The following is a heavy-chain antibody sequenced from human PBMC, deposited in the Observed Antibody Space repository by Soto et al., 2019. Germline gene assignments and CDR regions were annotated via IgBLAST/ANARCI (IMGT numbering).Heavy chain of an antibody. CDR2: TIPIFGAV. Sequence: QVQLVQSGAEVKKPGSSVKVSCKASGGTHSNYAFSWVRQAPGQGLEWVGGTIPIFGAVIYAQKFQGRVTITADESTSTAYMELSSLGSDDTAVYYCASPTGKLDYWGQGTLVTVSS. J-gene: IGHJ4*02. CDR1: GGTHSNYA. V-gene: IGHV1-69*01. D-gene: IGHD2-8*02. CDR3: ASPTGKLDY.